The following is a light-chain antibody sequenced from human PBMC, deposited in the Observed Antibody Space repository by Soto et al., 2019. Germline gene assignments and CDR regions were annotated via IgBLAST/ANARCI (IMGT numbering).Light chain of an antibody. V-gene: IGKV1-39*01. CDR2: VAS. CDR3: QQTYTTPYT. Sequence: DIQLTQSPSSLSASVGDSVTITCRASQNVNNYLNWYQQRPGKAPQLLIYVASSLQSGVPSRFSGRGSGTDFTLTITNLQPEDFATYYCQQTYTTPYTFGQGTKLEIK. CDR1: QNVNNY. J-gene: IGKJ2*01.